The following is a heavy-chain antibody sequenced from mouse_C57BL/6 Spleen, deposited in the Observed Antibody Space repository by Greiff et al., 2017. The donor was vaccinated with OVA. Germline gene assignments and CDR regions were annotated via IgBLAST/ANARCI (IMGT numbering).Heavy chain of an antibody. CDR3: ARGGLGRGGYFDY. V-gene: IGHV5-4*01. CDR2: ISDGGSYT. J-gene: IGHJ2*01. CDR1: GFTFSSYA. Sequence: EVQLQESGGGLVKPGGSLKLSCAASGFTFSSYAMSWVRQTPEKRLEWVATISDGGSYTYYPDNVKGRVTIPRDNAKNNLYLQMSHLKSEDTAMYYCARGGLGRGGYFDYWGQGTTLTVSS. D-gene: IGHD2-13*01.